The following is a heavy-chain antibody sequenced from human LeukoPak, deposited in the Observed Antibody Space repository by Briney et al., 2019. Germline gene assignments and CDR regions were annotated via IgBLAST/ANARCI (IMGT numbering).Heavy chain of an antibody. CDR3: AKEKFGPGTCYDY. CDR2: ISFDGNNQ. J-gene: IGHJ4*02. D-gene: IGHD3-10*01. CDR1: GFTFNSFG. V-gene: IGHV3-30*18. Sequence: PGGSLRLSCAAYGFTFNSFGMHWVRQAPGEGLQWVALISFDGNNQNHADSVKGRFTISRDNSKNTLYLQMNSLRADDTAVYYCAKEKFGPGTCYDYWGQGTLVTVSS.